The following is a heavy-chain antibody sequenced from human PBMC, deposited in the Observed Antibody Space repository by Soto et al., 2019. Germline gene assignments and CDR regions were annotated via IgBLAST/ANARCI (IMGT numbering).Heavy chain of an antibody. J-gene: IGHJ3*01. V-gene: IGHV4-34*01. Sequence: QVQLQRWGAGLLRPSETLSLTCAVSGGSFRGYYWTWLRQSPGRGLDWIGEFNHSGSTNSNPSLKIRIAISVDTSKTEFSMTLTSVNAEDEATYFCERGGGLMSRNALELWGQGKRVIVSS. CDR3: ERGGGLMSRNALEL. D-gene: IGHD2-8*01. CDR2: FNHSGST. CDR1: GGSFRGYY.